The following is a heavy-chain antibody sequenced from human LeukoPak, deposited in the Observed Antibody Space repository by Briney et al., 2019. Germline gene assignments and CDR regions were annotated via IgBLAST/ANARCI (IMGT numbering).Heavy chain of an antibody. V-gene: IGHV3-30*02. CDR1: GFTFSSYG. Sequence: GGSLRLSCAASGFTFSSYGMHWVRQAPGKGLEWVAFIRYDGSNKYYADSVKGRFTISRDNAKNSLHLQMNSLRVEDTAVYYCARANQGGFDYWGQGTLVTVSS. J-gene: IGHJ4*02. CDR3: ARANQGGFDY. CDR2: IRYDGSNK. D-gene: IGHD1-14*01.